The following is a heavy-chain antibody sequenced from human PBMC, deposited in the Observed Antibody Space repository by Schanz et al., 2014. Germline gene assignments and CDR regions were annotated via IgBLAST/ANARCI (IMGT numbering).Heavy chain of an antibody. Sequence: VHLLESGGGLVEPGGSLRLSCAASGFTFSGYSMNWVRQAPGKGLEWISYITGTGTVMYADSVKGRFTISRDNSKNTLYLQMNSLRAEDTAVYYCAKGRFGELSAFDIWGQGTMVTVSS. V-gene: IGHV3-48*01. CDR2: ITGTGTV. D-gene: IGHD3-10*01. CDR1: GFTFSGYS. J-gene: IGHJ3*02. CDR3: AKGRFGELSAFDI.